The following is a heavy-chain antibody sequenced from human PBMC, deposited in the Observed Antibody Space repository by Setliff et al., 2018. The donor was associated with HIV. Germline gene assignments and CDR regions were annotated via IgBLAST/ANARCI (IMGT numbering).Heavy chain of an antibody. CDR1: GYTFSSYS. V-gene: IGHV1-46*01. CDR2: INPHGGST. J-gene: IGHJ4*02. Sequence: ASVKVSCKASGYTFSSYSLHWVRQAPGQGLEWMGVINPHGGSTNYAQKFQGRVTMTRDTSTSTVYMELSSLRSDDTAVYYCARLRPTAFFDYWGPGTLVTVSS. D-gene: IGHD3-3*01. CDR3: ARLRPTAFFDY.